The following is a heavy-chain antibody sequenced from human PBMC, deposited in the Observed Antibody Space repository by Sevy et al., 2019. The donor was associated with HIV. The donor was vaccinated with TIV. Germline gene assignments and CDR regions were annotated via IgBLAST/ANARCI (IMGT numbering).Heavy chain of an antibody. Sequence: GGSLRLSCAASGFTFSNAWMSWVRQAPGKGLEWVGRIKSETDGGTTDYAATVKGRFTISRDDSKNTLYLQMNSLKTEDTVMYYCTTDVGGYDYDSSGYYYLDYWGQGTLVSVSS. CDR3: TTDVGGYDYDSSGYYYLDY. J-gene: IGHJ4*02. CDR2: IKSETDGGTT. CDR1: GFTFSNAW. D-gene: IGHD3-22*01. V-gene: IGHV3-15*01.